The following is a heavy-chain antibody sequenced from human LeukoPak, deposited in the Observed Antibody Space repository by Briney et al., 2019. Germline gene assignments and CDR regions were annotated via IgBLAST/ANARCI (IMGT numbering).Heavy chain of an antibody. CDR3: ARDSRGYYDSSGPNPYYYYYGMDV. D-gene: IGHD3-22*01. CDR2: ISSSSSYI. V-gene: IGHV3-21*01. Sequence: GGSLRLSCAASGFTFSSYSMNWVRQAPGKGLEWVSSISSSSSYIYYADSVKGRFTISRDNAKNSLYLQMNSLRAEDTAVYYCARDSRGYYDSSGPNPYYYYYGMDVWGQGTTVTVSS. J-gene: IGHJ6*02. CDR1: GFTFSSYS.